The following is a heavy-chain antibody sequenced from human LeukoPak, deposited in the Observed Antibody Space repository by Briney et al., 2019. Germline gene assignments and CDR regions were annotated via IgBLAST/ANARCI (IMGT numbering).Heavy chain of an antibody. CDR2: INPSGGST. CDR3: ARVRMRDSGSYYAQGLYFQH. D-gene: IGHD1-26*01. CDR1: GYTFTSYY. Sequence: EASVKVSCKASGYTFTSYYMHWVRQAPGQGLEWMGIINPSGGSTSYAQKFQGRVTMTRDTSTSTVYMELSSLRSEDTAVYYCARVRMRDSGSYYAQGLYFQHWGQGTLVTVSS. V-gene: IGHV1-46*01. J-gene: IGHJ1*01.